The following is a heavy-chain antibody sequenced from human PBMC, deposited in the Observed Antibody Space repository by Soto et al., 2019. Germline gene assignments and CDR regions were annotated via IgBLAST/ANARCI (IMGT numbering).Heavy chain of an antibody. V-gene: IGHV1-46*01. Sequence: ASVKVSCKASGYTFTSYYMHWVRQAPGQGLEGMGIINPSGGSTSDAQKFQGRVTMTRDTSTSTVYMELSSLRSEDTAVYYCARDQRVPAYYDFWSGYYTGQGRGWFDPWGQGTLVTVSS. D-gene: IGHD3-3*01. J-gene: IGHJ5*02. CDR3: ARDQRVPAYYDFWSGYYTGQGRGWFDP. CDR2: INPSGGST. CDR1: GYTFTSYY.